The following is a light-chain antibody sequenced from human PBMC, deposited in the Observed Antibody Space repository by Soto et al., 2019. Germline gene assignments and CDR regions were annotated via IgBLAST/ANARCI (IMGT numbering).Light chain of an antibody. J-gene: IGKJ4*01. CDR3: QHSHTAPVT. CDR1: QGIRND. Sequence: AIQMTQSPSSLSASVGDRVTITCRASQGIRNDLGWYQQKPGKAPKLLIYAASSLQSGVPSRFSGSGSGTDFTLTISSLQPEDFATYSCQHSHTAPVTFGGGTKVDIK. CDR2: AAS. V-gene: IGKV1-6*01.